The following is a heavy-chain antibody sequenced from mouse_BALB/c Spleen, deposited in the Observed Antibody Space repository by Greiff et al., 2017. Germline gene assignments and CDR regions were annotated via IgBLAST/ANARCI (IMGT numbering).Heavy chain of an antibody. CDR2: ISYSGST. J-gene: IGHJ2*01. CDR1: GYSITSDYA. CDR3: ATGYDDEGDYFDY. Sequence: EVQRVESGPGLVKPSQSLSLTCTVTGYSITSDYAWNWIRQFPGNKLEWMGYISYSGSTSYNPSLKSRISITRDTSKNQFFLQLNSVTTEDTATYYCATGYDDEGDYFDYWGQGTTLTVSS. V-gene: IGHV3-2*02. D-gene: IGHD2-14*01.